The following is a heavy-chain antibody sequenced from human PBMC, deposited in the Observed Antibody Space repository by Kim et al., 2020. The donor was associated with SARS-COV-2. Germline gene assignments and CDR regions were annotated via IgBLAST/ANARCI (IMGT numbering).Heavy chain of an antibody. CDR1: GFTFSSYA. J-gene: IGHJ6*02. Sequence: GGSLRLSCAASGFTFSSYAMHWVRQAPGKGLEWVAVISYDGSNKYYVDSVKGRFTISRDNSKNTLYLQMNSLRAEDTAVYYCARAMPHDYVTLYGMDVWGQGTTVTVSS. V-gene: IGHV3-30*04. CDR3: ARAMPHDYVTLYGMDV. CDR2: ISYDGSNK. D-gene: IGHD4-17*01.